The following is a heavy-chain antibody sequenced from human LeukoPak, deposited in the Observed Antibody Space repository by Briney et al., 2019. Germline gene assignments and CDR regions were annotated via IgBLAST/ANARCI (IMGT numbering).Heavy chain of an antibody. D-gene: IGHD3-22*01. Sequence: SVKVSCKASGGTFNSYAISWVRQAPGQGLEWMGGIIPIFGTANYAQKFQGRVTITTDESTSTAYMELSSLRSEDTAVYYCARDRYYDSSGYHISEYYFDYWGQGTLVTVSS. V-gene: IGHV1-69*05. CDR3: ARDRYYDSSGYHISEYYFDY. CDR1: GGTFNSYA. CDR2: IIPIFGTA. J-gene: IGHJ4*02.